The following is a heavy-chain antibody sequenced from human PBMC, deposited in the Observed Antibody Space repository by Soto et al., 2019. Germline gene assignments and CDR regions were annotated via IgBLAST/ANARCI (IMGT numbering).Heavy chain of an antibody. CDR3: ADERHEQQLVTNWFDP. D-gene: IGHD6-13*01. CDR1: GGSISSGDYY. J-gene: IGHJ5*02. V-gene: IGHV4-30-4*01. CDR2: IYYSGST. Sequence: PSETLSLTCTVSGGSISSGDYYWSWIRQPPGMGLEWIGYIYYSGSTYYNPSLKSRVTISVDTSKNQFSLKLSSVTAADTAVYYCADERHEQQLVTNWFDPWGQGTLVTVSS.